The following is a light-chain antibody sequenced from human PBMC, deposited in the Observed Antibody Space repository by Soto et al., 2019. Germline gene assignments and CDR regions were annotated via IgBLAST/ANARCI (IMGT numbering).Light chain of an antibody. CDR2: AAS. CDR3: QQTYSTPRT. Sequence: DIQMTQSPSSLSASVGDRVTMTCRASQTISSYLNWYQQKPGKAPNLLIYAASSLQSGVPSRFSGSGSGTDFTLTIHSRQPEDFAIYYCQQTYSTPRTFGQGTKGEIK. J-gene: IGKJ1*01. V-gene: IGKV1-39*01. CDR1: QTISSY.